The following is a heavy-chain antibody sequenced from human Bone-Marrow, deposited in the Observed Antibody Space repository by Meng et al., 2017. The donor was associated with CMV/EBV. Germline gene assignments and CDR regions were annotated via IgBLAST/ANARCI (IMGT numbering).Heavy chain of an antibody. CDR3: ARAKDIVVVPASRRSPASYYYYGMDV. CDR2: ISYDGSNK. J-gene: IGHJ6*02. V-gene: IGHV3-30-3*01. CDR1: GFTFSSYA. Sequence: GESLKISFAASGFTFSSYAMHWVRQAPGKGLEWVAVISYDGSNKYYADSVKGRFTISRDNSKNTLYLQMNSLRAEDTAVYYCARAKDIVVVPASRRSPASYYYYGMDVWGQGTTVTVSS. D-gene: IGHD2-2*01.